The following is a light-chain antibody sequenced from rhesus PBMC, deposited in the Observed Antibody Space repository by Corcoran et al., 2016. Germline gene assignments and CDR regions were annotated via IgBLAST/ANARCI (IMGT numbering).Light chain of an antibody. J-gene: IGKJ3*01. CDR2: YAS. CDR3: QHYNSAPFT. Sequence: DIQMTQSPSSLSASVGDTVTITCRASQGISSYLAWFQQKPGKAPKPLIYYASNLESGVPSRFNGSGSGTECTLTISSLHPEDFATYYCQHYNSAPFTFGPGTTLDI. CDR1: QGISSY. V-gene: IGKV1-37*01.